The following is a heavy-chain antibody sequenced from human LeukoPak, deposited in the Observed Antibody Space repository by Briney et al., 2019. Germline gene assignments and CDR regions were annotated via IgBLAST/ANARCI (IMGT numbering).Heavy chain of an antibody. CDR2: INHSGST. J-gene: IGHJ4*02. D-gene: IGHD3-22*01. V-gene: IGHV4-34*01. CDR1: GGSFSGYY. CDR3: ARQPSGYYAVDY. Sequence: SETLSLTCAVYGGSFSGYYWSWIRQPPGKGLEWIGEINHSGSTNYNPSLKSRVTISVDTSKNQFSLKLSSVTAADTAVYYCARQPSGYYAVDYWGQGTPVTVSS.